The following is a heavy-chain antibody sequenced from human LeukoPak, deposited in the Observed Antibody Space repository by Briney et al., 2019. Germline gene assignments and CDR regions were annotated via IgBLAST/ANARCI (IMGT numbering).Heavy chain of an antibody. D-gene: IGHD2-2*01. CDR1: GGSFSGYY. CDR2: INHSGST. CDR3: ARYCSSTSCYDYYYYGMDV. J-gene: IGHJ6*02. V-gene: IGHV4-34*01. Sequence: SETLSLTCAVYGGSFSGYYWSWIRQPPGKGLEWTGEINHSGSTNYNPSLKSRVTISVDTSKNQFSLKLSSVTAADTAVYYCARYCSSTSCYDYYYYGMDVWGQGTTVTVSS.